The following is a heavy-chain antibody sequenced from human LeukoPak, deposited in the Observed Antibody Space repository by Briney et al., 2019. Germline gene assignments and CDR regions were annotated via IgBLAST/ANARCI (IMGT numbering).Heavy chain of an antibody. D-gene: IGHD3-9*01. CDR1: GGSISSYY. CDR3: AKDGVDILTGYRPRYYFDY. J-gene: IGHJ4*02. CDR2: VYYSGST. V-gene: IGHV4-59*12. Sequence: PSETLSLTCTVSGGSISSYYWSWIRQPPGKGPEWIGSVYYSGSTNYIPSLKSRVIVSIDTSKKQFSLKLSSLTAADTAVYYCAKDGVDILTGYRPRYYFDYWGQGTLVTVSS.